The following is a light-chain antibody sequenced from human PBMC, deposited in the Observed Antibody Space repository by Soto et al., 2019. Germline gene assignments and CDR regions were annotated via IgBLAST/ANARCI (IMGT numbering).Light chain of an antibody. Sequence: DIQMTQSPSSLSAFVGDRVTITCQASQDITNYLNWYQQKSGKAPRLLIYDASNVETGVPARFSGSGSGTHFTLTIRSLQPEDFATYYCQQYDALPLPFGGGTNVEIQ. J-gene: IGKJ4*01. CDR2: DAS. CDR3: QQYDALPLP. CDR1: QDITNY. V-gene: IGKV1-33*01.